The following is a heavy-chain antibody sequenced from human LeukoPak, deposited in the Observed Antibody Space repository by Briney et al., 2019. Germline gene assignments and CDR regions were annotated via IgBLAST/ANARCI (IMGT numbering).Heavy chain of an antibody. D-gene: IGHD1-26*01. CDR3: VRGGSYYTNWFDP. J-gene: IGHJ5*02. V-gene: IGHV3-30*03. CDR1: GFTFSSYG. Sequence: GGSLRLSCAASGFTFSSYGMPWVRQAPGKGLEWVAVISYDGSNKYYADSVKGRFTISRDNSKNTLYLQMNSLRAEDTAVYYCVRGGSYYTNWFDPWGQGTLVTVSS. CDR2: ISYDGSNK.